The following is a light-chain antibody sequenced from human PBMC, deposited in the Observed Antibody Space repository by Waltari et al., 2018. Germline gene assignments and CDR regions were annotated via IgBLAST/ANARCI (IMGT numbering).Light chain of an antibody. CDR1: SSDVGGYNY. CDR2: DVT. V-gene: IGLV2-11*01. J-gene: IGLJ2*01. CDR3: CSYGGSYSFVV. Sequence: QSALTPPRSVSGSPGQSVTISCTGTSSDVGGYNYVSGYQQHPGKAPKLIIYDVTKRPSGVPDRFSGSKSGNTASLTISGLQAEDEADYYCCSYGGSYSFVVFGGGTKLTVL.